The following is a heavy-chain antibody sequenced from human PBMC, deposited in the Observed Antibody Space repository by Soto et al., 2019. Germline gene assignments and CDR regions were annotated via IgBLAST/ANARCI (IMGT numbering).Heavy chain of an antibody. CDR3: ARESASEGSSGYVFDY. V-gene: IGHV4-31*03. CDR2: IYYSGST. CDR1: GGSISSGGYY. Sequence: SETLSLTCTVSGGSISSGGYYWSWIRQHPGKGLEWIGYIYYSGSTYYNPSLKSRVTISVDTSKNQFSLKLSSVTAADTAVYYCARESASEGSSGYVFDYWRHGTMVTVS. J-gene: IGHJ4*01. D-gene: IGHD5-12*01.